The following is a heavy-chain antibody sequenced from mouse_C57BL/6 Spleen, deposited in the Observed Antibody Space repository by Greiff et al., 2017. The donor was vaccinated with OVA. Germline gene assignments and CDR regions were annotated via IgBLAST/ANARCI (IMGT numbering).Heavy chain of an antibody. CDR3: ARFYRWRGFAY. D-gene: IGHD2-3*01. Sequence: VQLKESGGGLVKPGGSLKLSCAASGFTFSDYGMHWVRQAPEKGLEWVAYISSGSSTIYYADTVKGRFTISRDNAKNTLFLQMTSLRSEDTAMYYCARFYRWRGFAYWGQGTLVTVSA. CDR2: ISSGSSTI. J-gene: IGHJ3*01. V-gene: IGHV5-17*01. CDR1: GFTFSDYG.